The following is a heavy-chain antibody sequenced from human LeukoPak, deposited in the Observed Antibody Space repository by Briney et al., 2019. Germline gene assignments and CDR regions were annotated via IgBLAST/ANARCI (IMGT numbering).Heavy chain of an antibody. CDR1: GGSVSGHY. CDR3: AREAPGGSGWTYFDY. V-gene: IGHV4-59*02. J-gene: IGHJ4*02. CDR2: IRASGSP. Sequence: WETLSLTCAVSGGSVSGHYWDWIRQPPGKGLEWIGYIRASGSPNYYPSLKSRVTLSVGKSENHVALRLTSVTAEDTAVYYCAREAPGGSGWTYFDYWGQGSLVTVS. D-gene: IGHD6-19*01.